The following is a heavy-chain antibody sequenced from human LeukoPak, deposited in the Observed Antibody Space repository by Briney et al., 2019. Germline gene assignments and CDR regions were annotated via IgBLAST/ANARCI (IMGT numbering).Heavy chain of an antibody. J-gene: IGHJ4*02. D-gene: IGHD5-12*01. CDR2: IYHSGST. Sequence: SETLSLTCTVSGYSISSGYYWGWIRQPPGKGLEWIGSIYHSGSTNYNPSLKSRVTISVDTSKNQFSLKLSSVTAADTAVYYCARGSGGYSGYVAYYFDYWGQGTLVTVSS. CDR3: ARGSGGYSGYVAYYFDY. V-gene: IGHV4-38-2*02. CDR1: GYSISSGYY.